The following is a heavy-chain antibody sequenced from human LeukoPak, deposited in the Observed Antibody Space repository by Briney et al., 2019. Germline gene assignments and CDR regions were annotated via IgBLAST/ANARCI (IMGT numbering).Heavy chain of an antibody. CDR3: AKDRDFIVVVPVYDY. CDR2: ISGSGGST. J-gene: IGHJ4*02. CDR1: GFTFSSYA. Sequence: GGSLRLSCAASGFTFSSYAMSWVRQAPGKGLEWVSAISGSGGSTYYEDSVKGRFTISRDNSKNTLYLQMNSLRAEDTAVYYCAKDRDFIVVVPVYDYWGQGTLVTVSS. V-gene: IGHV3-23*01. D-gene: IGHD2-2*01.